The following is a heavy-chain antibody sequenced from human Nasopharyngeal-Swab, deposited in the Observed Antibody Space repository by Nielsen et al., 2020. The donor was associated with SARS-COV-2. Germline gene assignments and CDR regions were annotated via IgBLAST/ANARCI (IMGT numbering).Heavy chain of an antibody. CDR3: ATDGSGSYYFDY. V-gene: IGHV3-9*01. J-gene: IGHJ4*02. D-gene: IGHD1-26*01. Sequence: GGSLRLSCAASGFTFSSYAMHWVRQAPGKGLEWVSGISWNSGSIGYADSVKGRFTISRANAKNSLYLQMNSLSAEDTALYYCATDGSGSYYFDYWGQGTLVTVSS. CDR1: GFTFSSYA. CDR2: ISWNSGSI.